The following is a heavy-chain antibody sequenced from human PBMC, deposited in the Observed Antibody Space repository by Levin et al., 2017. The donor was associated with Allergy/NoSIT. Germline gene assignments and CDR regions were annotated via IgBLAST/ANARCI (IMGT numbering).Heavy chain of an antibody. Sequence: PAASVKVSCKASGGTFDTYAISWVRQAPGQGLEWMGGIIPIFGTANYAQKFQDRVTITADESTSTAYMELSSLRFEDTAVYYCARCMVVVAQKYYYGMDVWGQGTTVTVSS. V-gene: IGHV1-69*13. J-gene: IGHJ6*02. CDR1: GGTFDTYA. CDR3: ARCMVVVAQKYYYGMDV. CDR2: IIPIFGTA. D-gene: IGHD2-15*01.